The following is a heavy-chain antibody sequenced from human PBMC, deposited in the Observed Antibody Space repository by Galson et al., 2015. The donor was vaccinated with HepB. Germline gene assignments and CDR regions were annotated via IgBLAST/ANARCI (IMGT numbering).Heavy chain of an antibody. Sequence: SLRLSCAASGFTFSSYSMNWVRQAPGKGLEWVSSISSSSSYIYYADSVKGRFTISRDNAKNSLYLQMNSLRAEDTAVYYCARDQSLIGGYTDYWGQGTLVTVSS. D-gene: IGHD5-12*01. CDR2: ISSSSSYI. CDR1: GFTFSSYS. CDR3: ARDQSLIGGYTDY. V-gene: IGHV3-21*01. J-gene: IGHJ4*02.